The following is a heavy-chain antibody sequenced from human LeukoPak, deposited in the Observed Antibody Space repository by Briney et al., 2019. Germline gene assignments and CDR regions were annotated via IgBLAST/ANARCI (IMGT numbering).Heavy chain of an antibody. J-gene: IGHJ4*02. CDR3: ARDLGGYCSGGSCFAGF. V-gene: IGHV1-18*04. Sequence: ASVKVSCKASGYTFTSYGISWVRQAPGQGLEWMGWISAYNGDTNYAQKLQGRVTLTTDTSTSTACMELRSLRADDTAVYYCARDLGGYCSGGSCFAGFWGQGTLVTVSS. CDR1: GYTFTSYG. CDR2: ISAYNGDT. D-gene: IGHD2-15*01.